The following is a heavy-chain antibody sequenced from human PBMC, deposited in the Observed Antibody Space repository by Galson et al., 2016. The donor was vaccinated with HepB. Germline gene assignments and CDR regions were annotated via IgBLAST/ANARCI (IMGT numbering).Heavy chain of an antibody. D-gene: IGHD5-24*01. V-gene: IGHV4-59*02. CDR2: IHHSGIA. J-gene: IGHJ4*02. Sequence: SETLSLTCNVSGGSVNDYQWSWIRQSPGRELEWIGYIHHSGIANYNPSLKSRVTISLDRSKNQFSLNLKSVTAADTAMYYCAIPMKPWLHLVVWGQGTLVTVSS. CDR3: AIPMKPWLHLVV. CDR1: GGSVNDYQ.